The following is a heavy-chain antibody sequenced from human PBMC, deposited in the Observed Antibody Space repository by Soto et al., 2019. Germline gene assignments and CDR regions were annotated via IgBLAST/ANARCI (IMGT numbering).Heavy chain of an antibody. Sequence: EASVKVSCKASGGTFSSYAISWVRQAPGQGLEWMGGIIPIFGTANYAQKFQGRVTITADESTSTAYMELSSLRSEDTAVYYCAADRNWNDYYYWGQGTLVTVSS. CDR3: AADRNWNDYYY. D-gene: IGHD1-1*01. V-gene: IGHV1-69*13. J-gene: IGHJ4*02. CDR2: IIPIFGTA. CDR1: GGTFSSYA.